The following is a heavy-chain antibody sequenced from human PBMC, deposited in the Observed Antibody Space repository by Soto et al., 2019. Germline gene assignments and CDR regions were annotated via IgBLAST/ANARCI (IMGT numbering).Heavy chain of an antibody. CDR1: CGSFSGFY. CDR3: ARGRGYVYGYNFYGMDV. CDR2: INHSGST. Sequence: SETLSLTCGVYCGSFSGFYWTWVRQTPGKGLEWIGEINHSGSTNYNPSLKNRVTISVDRSTNYFSLRMTSVTAADAAVYYRARGRGYVYGYNFYGMDVWGQGTTVTVSS. D-gene: IGHD5-18*01. V-gene: IGHV4-34*01. J-gene: IGHJ6*02.